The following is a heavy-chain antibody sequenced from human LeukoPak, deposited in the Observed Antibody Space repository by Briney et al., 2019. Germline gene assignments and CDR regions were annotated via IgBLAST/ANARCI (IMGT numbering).Heavy chain of an antibody. CDR2: INPNSGGT. V-gene: IGHV1-2*02. J-gene: IGHJ6*02. D-gene: IGHD1-26*01. CDR3: ATDLRRWELLDYYGMDV. Sequence: ASVKVSCKASGYIFTKYGFTWVRQAPGQGREWMGWINPNSGGTNYAQKFQGRVTMTRDTSISTAYMELSRLRSDDTAVYYCATDLRRWELLDYYGMDVWGQGTTVTVSS. CDR1: GYIFTKYG.